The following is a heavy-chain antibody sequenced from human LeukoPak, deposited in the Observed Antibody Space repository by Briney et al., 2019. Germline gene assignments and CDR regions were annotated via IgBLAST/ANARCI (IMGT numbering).Heavy chain of an antibody. CDR2: ISYDGSNK. J-gene: IGHJ4*02. V-gene: IGHV3-30-3*01. CDR3: ARDDLAVAGMGLD. CDR1: GFTFSSYA. D-gene: IGHD6-19*01. Sequence: GGSLRLSCAASGFTFSSYAMHWVRQAPGKGLEWVAVISYDGSNKYYADSVKGRFTISRDNAKNSLYLQMNSLRAEDTAVYYCARDDLAVAGMGLDWGQGTLVTVSS.